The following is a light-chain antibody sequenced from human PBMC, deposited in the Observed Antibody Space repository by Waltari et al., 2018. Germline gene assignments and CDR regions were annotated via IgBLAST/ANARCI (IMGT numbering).Light chain of an antibody. CDR3: CSYAGSGTWV. CDR1: SSDVGSYNY. J-gene: IGLJ3*02. V-gene: IGLV2-23*01. Sequence: QSALTQPASVSGSPGQSITISCTGTSSDVGSYNYVSWYQQHPGKAPKVMIYAGSKRPSGVSNRFSGSKSGNTASLTISGLQAEDEADYYCCSYAGSGTWVFGGGTKLTVL. CDR2: AGS.